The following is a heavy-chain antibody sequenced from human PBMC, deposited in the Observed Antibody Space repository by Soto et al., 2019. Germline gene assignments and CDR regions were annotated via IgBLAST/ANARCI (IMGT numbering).Heavy chain of an antibody. V-gene: IGHV3-21*01. CDR3: ARVDNTAMAP. CDR2: ISSSSSYI. D-gene: IGHD5-18*01. J-gene: IGHJ5*02. CDR1: GFTFSSYS. Sequence: GGSLRLSCAASGFTFSSYSMNWVRQAPGKGLEWVSSISSSSSYIYYADSVKGRFTISRDNAKSSLYLQMNSLRAEDTAVYYCARVDNTAMAPWGQGTLVTSPQ.